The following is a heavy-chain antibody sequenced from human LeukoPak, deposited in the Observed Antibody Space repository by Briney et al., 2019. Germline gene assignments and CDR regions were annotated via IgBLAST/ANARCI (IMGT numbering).Heavy chain of an antibody. CDR2: ISGSGGTT. V-gene: IGHV3-23*01. CDR1: GFTFSSYA. CDR3: AKDRWSQQLVRELDY. J-gene: IGHJ4*02. Sequence: GGSLRLSCAASGFTFSSYALTWVRQAPGKGLEWVSAISGSGGTTYYADFVKGRFTISRDNSKNTMYLQMNSLRAEDTAVYYCAKDRWSQQLVRELDYWGQGTLVTVSS. D-gene: IGHD6-13*01.